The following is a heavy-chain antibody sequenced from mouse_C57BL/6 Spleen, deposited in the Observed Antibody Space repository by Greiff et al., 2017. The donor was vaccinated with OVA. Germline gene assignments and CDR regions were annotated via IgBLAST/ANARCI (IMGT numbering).Heavy chain of an antibody. J-gene: IGHJ2*01. CDR3: ARNDGYFYFDY. V-gene: IGHV1-69*01. D-gene: IGHD2-3*01. CDR2: IDPSDSYT. CDR1: GYTFTSYW. Sequence: QVQLKQPGAELVMPGASVKLSCKASGYTFTSYWMHWVKQRPGQGLEWIGEIDPSDSYTNYNQKFKGKSTLTVDKSSSTAYMQLSSLTSEDSAVYYCARNDGYFYFDYWGQGTTLTVSS.